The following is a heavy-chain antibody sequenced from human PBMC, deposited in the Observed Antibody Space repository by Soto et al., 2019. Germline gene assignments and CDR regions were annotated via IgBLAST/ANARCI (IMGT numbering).Heavy chain of an antibody. CDR2: VITIFGTA. J-gene: IGHJ4*02. CDR1: GGTFSSYA. Sequence: QVQLVQSGAEVKKPGSSVKVSCKASGGTFSSYAISWVRQAPGQGLEWMGGVITIFGTANYAQKFHGSVTITAAGSTSTSYMELSSLRSEDTAVYYCARDPLYGDRHESSGDDYWGQGTLVTVS. V-gene: IGHV1-69*12. D-gene: IGHD4-17*01. CDR3: ARDPLYGDRHESSGDDY.